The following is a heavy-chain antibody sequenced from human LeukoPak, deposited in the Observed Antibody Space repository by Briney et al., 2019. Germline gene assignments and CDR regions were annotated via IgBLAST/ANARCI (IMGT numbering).Heavy chain of an antibody. V-gene: IGHV4-59*01. D-gene: IGHD3-16*01. Sequence: SETLSLTCTVSGGSISSYYWSWIRQPPGEGLEWIGYIYYSGSTNYNPSLKSRVTISVDTSKNQFSLKLSSVTAADTAVYYCASYGRGKLDYWGQGTLVTVSS. CDR2: IYYSGST. J-gene: IGHJ4*02. CDR1: GGSISSYY. CDR3: ASYGRGKLDY.